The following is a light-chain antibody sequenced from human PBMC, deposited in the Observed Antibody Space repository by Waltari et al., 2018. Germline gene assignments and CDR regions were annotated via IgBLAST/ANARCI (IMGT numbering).Light chain of an antibody. CDR2: DTS. CDR3: QQYGSSPWT. J-gene: IGKJ1*01. V-gene: IGKV3-11*01. Sequence: EIVLTQSPATLSLSPGDRATLSCRASQGGIDFLAWYQQRPGQAPRLLIYDTSNRATGIPARFRGSGSGTDFTLTISRLEPEDFAVYHCQQYGSSPWTFGQGTEVEVK. CDR1: QGGIDF.